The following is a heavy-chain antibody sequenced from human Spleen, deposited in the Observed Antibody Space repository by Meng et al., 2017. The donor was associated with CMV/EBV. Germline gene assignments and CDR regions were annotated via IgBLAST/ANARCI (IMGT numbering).Heavy chain of an antibody. Sequence: GESLKISCAASGFTFSDYYMSWVRQAPGKGLEWVSDISGGGGTTWFADAVKGRFTISRDTSKNMVYLLMNSLRAEDTALYYCAKGGGSWYLDSWGQGTLVTVSS. CDR3: AKGGGSWYLDS. D-gene: IGHD6-13*01. J-gene: IGHJ4*02. V-gene: IGHV3-23*01. CDR2: ISGGGGTT. CDR1: GFTFSDYY.